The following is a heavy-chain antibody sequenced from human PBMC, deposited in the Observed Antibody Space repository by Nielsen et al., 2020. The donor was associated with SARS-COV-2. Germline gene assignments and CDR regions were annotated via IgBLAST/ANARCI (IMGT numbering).Heavy chain of an antibody. Sequence: WIRQPPGKGLEWVSSISSSSSYIYYADSVKGRFTISRDNAKNSLYRQMNSLRAEDTAVYYCARDARFLEGFHIGGGSNWFDPWGQGTLVTVSS. J-gene: IGHJ5*02. CDR3: ARDARFLEGFHIGGGSNWFDP. CDR2: ISSSSSYI. D-gene: IGHD3-3*01. V-gene: IGHV3-21*01.